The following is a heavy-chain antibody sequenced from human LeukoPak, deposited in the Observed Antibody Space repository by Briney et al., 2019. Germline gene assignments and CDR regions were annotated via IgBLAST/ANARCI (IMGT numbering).Heavy chain of an antibody. CDR1: GYTFTGYY. V-gene: IGHV1-2*02. CDR2: INPNSGGT. Sequence: ASVKVSCKASGYTFTGYYMHWVGQAPGQGLEGMGWINPNSGGTNYAQKFQGRVTMTRDTSISTAYMELSRLRSDDTAVYYCARHGFLEWLLLDYWGQGTLVTVSS. CDR3: ARHGFLEWLLLDY. J-gene: IGHJ4*02. D-gene: IGHD3-3*01.